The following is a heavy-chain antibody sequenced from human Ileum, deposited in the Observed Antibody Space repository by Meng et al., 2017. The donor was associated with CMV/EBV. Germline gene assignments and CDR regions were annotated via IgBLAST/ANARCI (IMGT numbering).Heavy chain of an antibody. V-gene: IGHV3-7*01. D-gene: IGHD2-2*01. J-gene: IGHJ5*02. CDR3: ARDWSTTGGRFDP. CDR1: GFIFSDHY. CDR2: IKQDGSEN. Sequence: GGSLRLSCAGSGFIFSDHYIDWVRQAPGKGLEWVANIKQDGSENYYVDSVKGRFTISRDNAQNSLYLQMNSLRGEDTAVYYCARDWSTTGGRFDPWGQGTLVTVSS.